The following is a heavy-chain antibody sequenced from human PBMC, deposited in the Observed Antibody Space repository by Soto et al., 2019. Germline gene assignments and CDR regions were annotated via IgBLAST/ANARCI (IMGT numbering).Heavy chain of an antibody. J-gene: IGHJ4*02. CDR1: GGSISSYY. D-gene: IGHD7-27*01. CDR2: IYYSGST. V-gene: IGHV4-59*08. CDR3: ARRWGRTFDY. Sequence: TLSLTCPVSGGSISSYYRSWIRQPPGKGLEWIGYIYYSGSTNYNPSLKSRVTISVDTSKNQFSLKLSSVTAADTAVYYCARRWGRTFDYWGQGTLVTVS.